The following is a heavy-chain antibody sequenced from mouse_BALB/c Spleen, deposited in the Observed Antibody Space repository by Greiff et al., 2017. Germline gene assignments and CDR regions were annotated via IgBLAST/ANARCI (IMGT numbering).Heavy chain of an antibody. J-gene: IGHJ4*01. CDR1: GFNIKDYY. Sequence: EVKLVESGAELVRSGASVKLSCTASGFNIKDYYMHWVKQRPEQGLEWIGWIDPENGDTEYAPKFQGKATMTADTSSNTAYLQLSSLTSEDTAVYYCNGRYRYDYAMDYWGQGTSVTVSS. D-gene: IGHD2-14*01. CDR2: IDPENGDT. V-gene: IGHV14-4*02. CDR3: NGRYRYDYAMDY.